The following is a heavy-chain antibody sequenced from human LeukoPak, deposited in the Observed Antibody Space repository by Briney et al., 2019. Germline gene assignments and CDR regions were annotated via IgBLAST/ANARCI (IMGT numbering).Heavy chain of an antibody. CDR1: GGSISSYY. CDR2: IYTSGST. D-gene: IGHD1-26*01. J-gene: IGHJ3*02. CDR3: ARLADLGATTSLGAFDI. V-gene: IGHV4-4*09. Sequence: PSEILSLTCTVSGGSISSYYWSWLRQPPGKGLEWLGYIYTSGSTNYNPSLKSRVTISVDTSKNQFSLKLSSVTAADTAVYYCARLADLGATTSLGAFDIWGQGTMVTVSS.